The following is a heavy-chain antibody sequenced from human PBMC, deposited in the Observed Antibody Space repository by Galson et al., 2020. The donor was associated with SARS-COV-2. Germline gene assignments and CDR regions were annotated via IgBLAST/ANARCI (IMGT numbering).Heavy chain of an antibody. CDR2: IYYDGNT. J-gene: IGHJ4*02. CDR1: GFAVSSKY. V-gene: IGHV3-53*05. CDR3: VRDDGTAPYGY. Sequence: METGGSLRLSCAASGFAVSSKYMSWVRQAPGKGLEWVSVIYYDGNTNYADSVRGRFPISRDTSKNTVSLQMNSLRADDTAVYYCVRDDGTAPYGYWGPGTLVTVSS. D-gene: IGHD2-21*01.